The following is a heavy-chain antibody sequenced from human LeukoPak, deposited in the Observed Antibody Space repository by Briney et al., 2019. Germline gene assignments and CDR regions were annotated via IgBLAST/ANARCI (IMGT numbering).Heavy chain of an antibody. CDR1: GFTYSGHT. V-gene: IGHV3-74*01. D-gene: IGHD1-14*01. CDR3: ESNTGWYFDL. CDR2: IASEGRTT. Sequence: GGCLRLSCAASGFTYSGHTMNGVRQARGEGLVCVSRIASEGRTTNYADSVKGRFTTPRDDAQNTLYLQMNSLSGEGTAVYSCESNTGWYFDLWGRGTLVTVSS. J-gene: IGHJ2*01.